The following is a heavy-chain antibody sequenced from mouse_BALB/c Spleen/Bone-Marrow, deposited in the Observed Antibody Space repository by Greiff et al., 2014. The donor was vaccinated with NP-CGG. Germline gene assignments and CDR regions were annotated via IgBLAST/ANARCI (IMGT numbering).Heavy chain of an antibody. J-gene: IGHJ2*01. CDR2: INPYNSDA. CDR3: GRSVYGSFDS. D-gene: IGHD2-1*01. CDR1: GYSFTGYL. V-gene: IGHV1-20*02. Sequence: EVQLQQSGPELVKPGTSVKISCKASGYSFTGYLMNWVKQSHGKSLEWIGRINPYNSDAFYNPKFKGKATLTVDKSSSTAHMDLLSLASEDSAVYYFGRSVYGSFDSWGQGTTLTVSS.